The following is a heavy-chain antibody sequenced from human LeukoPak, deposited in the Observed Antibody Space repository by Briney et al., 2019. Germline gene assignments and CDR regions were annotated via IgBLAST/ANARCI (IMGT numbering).Heavy chain of an antibody. CDR2: IDPNSGGT. J-gene: IGHJ6*03. CDR1: GYTFTGYY. CDR3: ARGVPIVLNYYYMDV. Sequence: ASVKVSCKASGYTFTGYYMHWVRQAPGQGLEWMGWIDPNSGGTNYAQKFQGRVTMTRDTSISTAYMELSRLRSDDTAVYYCARGVPIVLNYYYMDVWGKGTTVTVSS. V-gene: IGHV1-2*02. D-gene: IGHD2-8*01.